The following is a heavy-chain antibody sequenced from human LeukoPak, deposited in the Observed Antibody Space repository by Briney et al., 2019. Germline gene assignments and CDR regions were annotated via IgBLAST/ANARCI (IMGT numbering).Heavy chain of an antibody. J-gene: IGHJ4*02. CDR3: ARSPPIVVVTASLDY. Sequence: TAGGSLGLSCAASGFTFSSYSMNWVRQAPGKGLEWVSSISSSSSYIYYADSVKGRFTISRDNAKNSLYLQMNSLRAEDTAVYYCARSPPIVVVTASLDYWGQGTLVTVSS. CDR1: GFTFSSYS. CDR2: ISSSSSYI. D-gene: IGHD2-21*02. V-gene: IGHV3-21*01.